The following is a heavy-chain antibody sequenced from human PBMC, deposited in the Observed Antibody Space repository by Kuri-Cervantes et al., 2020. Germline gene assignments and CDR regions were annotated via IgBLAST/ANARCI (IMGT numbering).Heavy chain of an antibody. Sequence: SETLSLTCTVSGGSISSYYWSWIRQPPGKGLEWIGYIYYSGSTNYNPSLKSRVTISVDTSKNQFSLKLSSVTAADTAVYYCARGGGGLLPDNWFDPWGQGILVTVSS. D-gene: IGHD3-16*01. J-gene: IGHJ5*02. CDR3: ARGGGGLLPDNWFDP. CDR1: GGSISSYY. CDR2: IYYSGST. V-gene: IGHV4-59*01.